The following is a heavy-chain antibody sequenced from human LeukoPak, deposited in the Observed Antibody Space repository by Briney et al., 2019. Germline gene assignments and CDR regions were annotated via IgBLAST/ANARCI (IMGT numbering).Heavy chain of an antibody. Sequence: PEGSLRLSCAASGVTFSSYSMNWVRQAPGKGLVWVSRINIDGINTTYSDSVKGRFTISRDNAKNTLNLQMNSLRAEDTAVYYCARDLGQYYDTSDNWFDPWGQGTLVTVSS. D-gene: IGHD3-22*01. V-gene: IGHV3-74*01. J-gene: IGHJ5*02. CDR2: INIDGINT. CDR3: ARDLGQYYDTSDNWFDP. CDR1: GVTFSSYS.